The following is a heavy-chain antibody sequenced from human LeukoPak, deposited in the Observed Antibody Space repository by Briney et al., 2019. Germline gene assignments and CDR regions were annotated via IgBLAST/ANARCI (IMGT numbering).Heavy chain of an antibody. CDR2: ISGGGDIT. CDR1: GFTFSSYA. CDR3: VREDTPATANY. V-gene: IGHV3-23*01. Sequence: GGSLRLSCAASGFTFSSYAMSWVRQTPGKGLEWVSAISGGGDITYYADSVTGRFTISRDNSKDTLFLQMHSLRPGDTAVYYCVREDTPATANYWGQGIPVTVSS. J-gene: IGHJ4*02. D-gene: IGHD2-21*02.